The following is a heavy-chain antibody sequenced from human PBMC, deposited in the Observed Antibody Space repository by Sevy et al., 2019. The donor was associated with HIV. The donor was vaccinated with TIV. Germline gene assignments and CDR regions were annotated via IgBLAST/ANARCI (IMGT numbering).Heavy chain of an antibody. CDR1: GFTFSNYE. Sequence: GGSLRLSCTASGFTFSNYEMNWVRQAPGKGLEWVSYITNSGSTIYYSDSVRGRFTVSRDNAKNSLYLQMNSLRAEDTAVYYCARDLPPSATTLAHFDYWGRGTLVTVSS. CDR3: ARDLPPSATTLAHFDY. D-gene: IGHD4-17*01. CDR2: ITNSGSTI. V-gene: IGHV3-48*03. J-gene: IGHJ4*02.